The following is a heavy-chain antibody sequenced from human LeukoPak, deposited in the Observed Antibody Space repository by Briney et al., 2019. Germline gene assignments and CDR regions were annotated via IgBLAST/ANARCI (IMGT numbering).Heavy chain of an antibody. Sequence: GGSLRLSCAASGFTFSSNWMTWARQAPGKGLEWVANIKQDGSEKQYVDSVKGRFTISRDNAKNSLYLQMNSLRVEDTAVYYCARDPYNTGGYAAFDIWGQGTMVTVSS. D-gene: IGHD3-22*01. J-gene: IGHJ3*02. CDR2: IKQDGSEK. CDR1: GFTFSSNW. CDR3: ARDPYNTGGYAAFDI. V-gene: IGHV3-7*01.